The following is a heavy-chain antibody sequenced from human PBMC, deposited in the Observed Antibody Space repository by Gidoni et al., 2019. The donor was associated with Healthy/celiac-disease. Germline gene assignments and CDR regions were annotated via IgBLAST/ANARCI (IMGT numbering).Heavy chain of an antibody. V-gene: IGHV4-39*07. CDR1: GGSISRSSYY. Sequence: HLQLQESGPALVQPSATLPLACPASGGSISRSSYYWGWSRQPPGQGLEWIGSIYNRGRTYYNPSLKSRVTISVDTSKNQFSRKLSSVTAADTAVYYCARGIGRAAAGTRRDYWGQGTLVTVSS. CDR3: ARGIGRAAAGTRRDY. CDR2: IYNRGRT. J-gene: IGHJ4*02. D-gene: IGHD6-13*01.